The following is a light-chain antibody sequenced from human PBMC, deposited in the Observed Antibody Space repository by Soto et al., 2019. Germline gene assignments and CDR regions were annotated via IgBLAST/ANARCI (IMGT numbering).Light chain of an antibody. V-gene: IGKV3D-15*01. CDR2: GAT. CDR3: QQYKKWPPLT. J-gene: IGKJ4*01. CDR1: QTVSSRF. Sequence: EIVMTQSPATLSVSPGERATLSCRASQTVSSRFLAWYQQKPGQAPRLLIYGATTRATGIPARFSGSGSGTEFSLTISSLQSEDFALYYCQQYKKWPPLTFGGGTKVDI.